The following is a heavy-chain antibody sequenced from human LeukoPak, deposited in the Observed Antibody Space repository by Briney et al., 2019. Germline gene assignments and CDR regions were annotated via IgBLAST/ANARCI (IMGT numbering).Heavy chain of an antibody. D-gene: IGHD3-9*01. CDR1: GFTFSSYG. CDR2: IRNDARNK. J-gene: IGHJ3*02. CDR3: ARPRETTLTARAFDI. Sequence: WGSLRLSCAASGFTFSSYGIHWVRQAPGKGLEWVAFIRNDARNKYYADSVEGRFSISRDNSKDTLWLQMNSLRDEDTAVYFCARPRETTLTARAFDIWGLGTRVTVSS. V-gene: IGHV3-30*02.